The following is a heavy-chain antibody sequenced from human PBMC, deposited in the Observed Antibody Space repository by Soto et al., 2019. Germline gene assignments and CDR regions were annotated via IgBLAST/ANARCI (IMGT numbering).Heavy chain of an antibody. V-gene: IGHV1-24*01. Sequence: ASVKVSCKVSGYTLTELSMHWVRQAPGKGLEWMGGFDPEDGETIYAQKFQGRVTMTEDTSTDTAYMELSSLRSEDTAVYYCATSITMVRGVIAPAHDAFDIWGQGTMVTVSS. J-gene: IGHJ3*02. CDR1: GYTLTELS. CDR3: ATSITMVRGVIAPAHDAFDI. CDR2: FDPEDGET. D-gene: IGHD3-10*01.